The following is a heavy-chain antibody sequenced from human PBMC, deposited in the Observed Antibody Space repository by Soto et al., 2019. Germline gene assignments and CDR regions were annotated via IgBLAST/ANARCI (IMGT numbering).Heavy chain of an antibody. CDR1: GFTFSNAW. J-gene: IGHJ4*02. V-gene: IGHV3-15*01. CDR3: TTDYPRSLPGY. CDR2: IKSKTDGGTT. Sequence: GSLRRACSASGFTFSNAWMSWVRQAPGKGLEWVGRIKSKTDGGTTDYAAPVKGRFTISRDDSKNTLYLQMNSLKTEDTAVYYCTTDYPRSLPGYWGQGTPVTVSS.